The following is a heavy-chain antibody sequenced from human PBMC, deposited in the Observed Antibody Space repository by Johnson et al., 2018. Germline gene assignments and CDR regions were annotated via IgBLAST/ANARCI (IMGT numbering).Heavy chain of an antibody. CDR3: AAFISSVHFTQISDAFHV. J-gene: IGHJ3*01. CDR1: GDSISSSNW. V-gene: IGHV4-4*02. Sequence: QVQLQESGPGLVKPSGTLSLTCGVSGDSISSSNWWSWVRQRPAKGLEWIGQIFHSGTTNYNPSLESRVTISVDKSKNHFSLKVKAVTAADSAVYYWAAFISSVHFTQISDAFHVWGQGTLVTVSS. D-gene: IGHD6-19*01. CDR2: IFHSGTT.